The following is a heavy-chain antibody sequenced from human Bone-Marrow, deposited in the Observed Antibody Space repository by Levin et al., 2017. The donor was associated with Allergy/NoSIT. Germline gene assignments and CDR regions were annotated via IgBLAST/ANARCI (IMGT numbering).Heavy chain of an antibody. D-gene: IGHD2-2*01. V-gene: IGHV2-70*04. Sequence: SGPTLVKPTQTLTLTCTFSGFSLSTSGMRVSWIRQPPGKALEWLARIDWDDDKFYSTSLKTRLTISKDTSKNQVVLTMTNMDPVDTATYYCARMKSYRYCSSTSCYGDAFDIWGQGTMVTVSS. CDR1: GFSLSTSGMR. J-gene: IGHJ3*02. CDR2: IDWDDDK. CDR3: ARMKSYRYCSSTSCYGDAFDI.